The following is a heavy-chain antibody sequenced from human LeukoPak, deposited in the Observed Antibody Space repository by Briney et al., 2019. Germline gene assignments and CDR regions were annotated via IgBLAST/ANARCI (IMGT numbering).Heavy chain of an antibody. CDR1: GFTFDDYA. Sequence: GGSLRLSCAASGFTFDDYAMHWVRQAPGKGLEWVSGISWNSGSIGYADSVKGRFTISRDNAKNSLYLQMNSLRAEDTAVYYCARDHIVVGATFDAFDIWGQGTMVTVSS. CDR2: ISWNSGSI. CDR3: ARDHIVVGATFDAFDI. D-gene: IGHD1-26*01. V-gene: IGHV3-9*01. J-gene: IGHJ3*02.